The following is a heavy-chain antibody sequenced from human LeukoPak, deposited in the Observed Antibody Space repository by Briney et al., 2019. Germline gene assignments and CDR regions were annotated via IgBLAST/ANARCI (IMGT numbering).Heavy chain of an antibody. D-gene: IGHD3-10*01. CDR1: GGSFSGYY. CDR2: INHSGST. CDR3: ARGRGDYGSGSYYNGRWFDP. Sequence: SETLSLTCAVYGGSFSGYYWSWIRQPPGKGLEWIGEINHSGSTNYNPSLKSRVTISVDTSKNQFSLKLSSVTAADTAVYYCARGRGDYGSGSYYNGRWFDPWGQGTLVTVSS. J-gene: IGHJ5*02. V-gene: IGHV4-34*01.